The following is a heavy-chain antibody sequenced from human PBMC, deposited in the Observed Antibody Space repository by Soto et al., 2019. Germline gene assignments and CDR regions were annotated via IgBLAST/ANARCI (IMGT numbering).Heavy chain of an antibody. CDR1: GGSISSGGYY. CDR3: ARDPYAILTGYHWFDP. Sequence: PSETLSLTCTVSGGSISSGGYYWSWIRQHPGKGLEWIGYIYYSGSTYYNPSLKSRVTISVDTSKNQFSLKLSSVTAADTAVYYCARDPYAILTGYHWFDPWGQGTLVTVS. V-gene: IGHV4-31*03. D-gene: IGHD3-9*01. CDR2: IYYSGST. J-gene: IGHJ5*02.